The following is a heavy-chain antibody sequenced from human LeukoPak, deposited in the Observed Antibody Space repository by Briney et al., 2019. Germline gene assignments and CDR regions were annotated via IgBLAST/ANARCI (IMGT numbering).Heavy chain of an antibody. D-gene: IGHD1-26*01. Sequence: GGSLRLSCAASGFTFSSYAMSWVRQAPGKGLEWFSAISGSGGTIYYAASVKGRFTISRDNARNSFYLQLNSLRAEDTDLYYCATYVVGPTLDYWGQGALVTVPP. CDR2: ISGSGGTI. CDR3: ATYVVGPTLDY. CDR1: GFTFSSYA. V-gene: IGHV3-23*01. J-gene: IGHJ4*02.